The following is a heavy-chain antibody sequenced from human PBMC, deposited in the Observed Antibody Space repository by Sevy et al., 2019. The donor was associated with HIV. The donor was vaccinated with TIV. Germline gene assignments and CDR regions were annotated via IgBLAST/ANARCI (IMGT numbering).Heavy chain of an antibody. CDR2: INSGSTII. CDR3: ARDGGYSDYGMDL. CDR1: GFTFSSYN. J-gene: IGHJ6*02. D-gene: IGHD2-15*01. V-gene: IGHV3-48*01. Sequence: GGSLRLSCVASGFTFSSYNFSWVRQAPGKGLELISFINSGSTIISHADSVKGRFTISRDSAKKSVYLQMNSLRVEDTAVYYCARDGGYSDYGMDLWGQRTTVTVSS.